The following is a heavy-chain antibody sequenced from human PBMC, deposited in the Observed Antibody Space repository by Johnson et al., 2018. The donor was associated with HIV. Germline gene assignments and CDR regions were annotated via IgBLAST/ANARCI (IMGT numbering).Heavy chain of an antibody. D-gene: IGHD5-24*01. CDR1: GFTFSSYG. CDR2: IWYDGSNK. V-gene: IGHV3-33*06. CDR3: AKDMGADGYNYPALRFIDI. Sequence: QVQLVESGGGVVQPGRSLRLSCAASGFTFSSYGIHWVRQAAGKGLEWVALIWYDGSNKYYADSVKGRFTISRDNSKNTLYLQMNSLRPEDTALYYCAKDMGADGYNYPALRFIDIWGQGTMVTVSS. J-gene: IGHJ3*02.